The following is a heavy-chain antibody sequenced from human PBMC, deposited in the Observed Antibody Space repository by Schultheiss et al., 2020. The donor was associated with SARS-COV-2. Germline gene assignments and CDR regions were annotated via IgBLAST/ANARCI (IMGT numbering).Heavy chain of an antibody. CDR3: ASSQSYSGSYHLDY. CDR2: IYPGDSDT. D-gene: IGHD1-26*01. Sequence: GESLKISCKCSGYSFTSYWIGWVRQMPGKGLEWVGIIYPGDSDTRYSPSFQGQVTISADKSISTAYVQWSRLKASDTAMYYCASSQSYSGSYHLDYWGQGTLVTVSS. V-gene: IGHV5-51*01. J-gene: IGHJ4*02. CDR1: GYSFTSYW.